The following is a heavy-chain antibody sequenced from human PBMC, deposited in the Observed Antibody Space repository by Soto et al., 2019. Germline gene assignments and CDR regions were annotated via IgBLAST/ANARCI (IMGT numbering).Heavy chain of an antibody. V-gene: IGHV3-33*01. J-gene: IGHJ4*02. CDR1: GFTFSSYG. CDR2: IWYDGSNK. Sequence: GGSLRLSCAASGFTFSSYGMHWVRQAPGKGLEWVAVIWYDGSNKYYADSVKGRFTISRDNSKNTLYLQMNSLRAEDTAVYYCARKYCSSTICCFFGRQDFDSFGQRPLVT. CDR3: ARKYCSSTICCFFGRQDFDS. D-gene: IGHD2-2*01.